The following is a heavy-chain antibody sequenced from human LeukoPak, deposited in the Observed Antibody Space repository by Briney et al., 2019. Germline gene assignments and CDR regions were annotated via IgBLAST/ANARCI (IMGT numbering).Heavy chain of an antibody. Sequence: PGGSLRLSCAASGFTFSSYAMSWVRQAPGKGLEWVSAISGSGGSTYYADSVKGRFTISRDNSKNTLYLQMNSLRAEDTAVYYCAKSYSHIVVVTAWGYWGQGTLVTVSS. J-gene: IGHJ4*02. CDR2: ISGSGGST. V-gene: IGHV3-23*01. CDR3: AKSYSHIVVVTAWGY. D-gene: IGHD2-21*02. CDR1: GFTFSSYA.